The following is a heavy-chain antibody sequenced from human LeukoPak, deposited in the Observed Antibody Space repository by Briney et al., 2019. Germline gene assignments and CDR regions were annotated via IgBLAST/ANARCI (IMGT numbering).Heavy chain of an antibody. D-gene: IGHD1-7*01. Sequence: GGSLRLSCTASGFTLSTYWMHWVRQAPGKGLVWVSRINGDESVASYADSVKGRFTIFRDNAKNTLYLQMNSLRAEDTAVYYCARGPPHTGNYHPGDYWGQGTLVTVSS. V-gene: IGHV3-74*01. CDR3: ARGPPHTGNYHPGDY. CDR1: GFTLSTYW. J-gene: IGHJ4*02. CDR2: INGDESVA.